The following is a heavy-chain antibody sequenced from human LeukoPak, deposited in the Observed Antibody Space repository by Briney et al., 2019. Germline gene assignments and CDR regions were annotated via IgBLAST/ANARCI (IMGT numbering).Heavy chain of an antibody. CDR2: IYHSGST. CDR1: GYSISSGYY. Sequence: SETLSLTCTVSGYSISSGYYWGWIRQPPGKGLEWIGSIYHSGSTYYNPSLKSRVTISVDTSKDQFSLKLSSVTAADTAVYYCARVETDWFDPWGQGTLVTVSS. CDR3: ARVETDWFDP. V-gene: IGHV4-38-2*02. J-gene: IGHJ5*02.